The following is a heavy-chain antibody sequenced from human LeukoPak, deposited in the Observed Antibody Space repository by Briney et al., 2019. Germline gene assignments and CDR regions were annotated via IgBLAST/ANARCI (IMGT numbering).Heavy chain of an antibody. D-gene: IGHD4-23*01. V-gene: IGHV4-59*08. CDR3: ARLSGGIHDY. CDR2: IYYSGST. J-gene: IGHJ4*02. Sequence: SETLSLTCTVSGGSISSYYGSWIRQPPGKGLEWIGYIYYSGSTNYNPSLKSRVTISVDTSKNQFSLKLSSVTAADTAVYYCARLSGGIHDYWGQGTLVTVSS. CDR1: GGSISSYY.